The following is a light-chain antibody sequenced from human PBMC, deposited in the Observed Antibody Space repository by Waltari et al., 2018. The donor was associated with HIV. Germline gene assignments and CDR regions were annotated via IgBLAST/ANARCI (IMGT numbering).Light chain of an antibody. V-gene: IGLV3-19*01. J-gene: IGLJ2*01. CDR2: GKN. CDR3: NSRDNNDNHVV. Sequence: SSELTQDPAVSVALGQTVRITCQGDSLRSYYASGYQQKPGKAPVLVIYGKNNRPSGIPDRFSGSSSGNTASLTITGAQAEDEADYYCNSRDNNDNHVVFGGGTKVTVL. CDR1: SLRSYY.